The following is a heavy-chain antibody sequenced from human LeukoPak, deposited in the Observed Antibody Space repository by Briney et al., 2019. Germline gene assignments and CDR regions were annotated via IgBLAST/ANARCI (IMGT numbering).Heavy chain of an antibody. CDR2: IYRDGST. Sequence: GGSLRLSCAASGFIFSSYWMSWVRQAPGKGLEWVSVIYRDGSTYYADSVKGRFSISRDKTKNTLFLQMSSLRVEDTAVYYCARDREGYFDYWGQGTLVTVSS. CDR1: GFIFSSYW. CDR3: ARDREGYFDY. V-gene: IGHV3-53*01. D-gene: IGHD3-10*01. J-gene: IGHJ4*02.